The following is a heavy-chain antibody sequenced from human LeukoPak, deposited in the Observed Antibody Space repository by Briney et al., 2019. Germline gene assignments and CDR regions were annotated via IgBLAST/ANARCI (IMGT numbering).Heavy chain of an antibody. D-gene: IGHD1-26*01. J-gene: IGHJ4*02. CDR2: IFSDRSDK. Sequence: GGSLRLSRAASGFTFSDYYMSWIRQAPGKGLEWVSDIFSDRSDKFYADSVRGRFTISRDDSKNTLYLQISSLRVEDTALYYCARDNADRNMGNAFDYWGQGTLVTVSS. V-gene: IGHV3-30*03. CDR3: ARDNADRNMGNAFDY. CDR1: GFTFSDYY.